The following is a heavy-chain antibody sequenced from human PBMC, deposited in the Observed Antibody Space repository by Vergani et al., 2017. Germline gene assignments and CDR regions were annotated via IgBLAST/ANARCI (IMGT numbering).Heavy chain of an antibody. CDR2: IIPIFGTA. Sequence: QVQLVQSGAEVKKPGSSVKVSCKASEGTFSSYAISWVRQAPGQGLEWMGGIIPIFGTANYAQKFQGRVTITADESTSTAYMELSSLRSEDTAVYYCAGTAARSYYYYYYGMDVWGQGTTVTVSS. CDR1: EGTFSSYA. V-gene: IGHV1-69*12. J-gene: IGHJ6*02. CDR3: AGTAARSYYYYYYGMDV. D-gene: IGHD2-2*01.